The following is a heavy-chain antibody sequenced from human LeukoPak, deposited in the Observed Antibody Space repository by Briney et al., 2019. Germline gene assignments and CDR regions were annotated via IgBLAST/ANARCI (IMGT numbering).Heavy chain of an antibody. D-gene: IGHD6-6*01. CDR1: GYTFTSYG. Sequence: ASVKVSCKASGYTFTSYGISWVRQAPGQGLEWMGWINPNSGGTNYAQKFQGRVTMTRDTSISTAYMELSRLRSDDTAVYYCARMRSSRRWFDPWGQGTLVTVSS. CDR3: ARMRSSRRWFDP. J-gene: IGHJ5*02. V-gene: IGHV1-2*02. CDR2: INPNSGGT.